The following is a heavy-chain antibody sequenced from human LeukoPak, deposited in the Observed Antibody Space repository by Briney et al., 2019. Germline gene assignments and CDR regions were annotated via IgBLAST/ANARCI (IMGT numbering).Heavy chain of an antibody. CDR2: IRYDGSNK. CDR1: GFTFSSYG. J-gene: IGHJ6*03. Sequence: GGSLRLSCAASGFTFSSYGMHWVRQAPGKGLEWVAFIRYDGSNKYYADSVKGRFTISRDNSKNTLYLQMNSLRAEDTAVYYCAKDRARVLWNHYYYMDVWGKGTTVTVSS. D-gene: IGHD2-2*01. V-gene: IGHV3-30*02. CDR3: AKDRARVLWNHYYYMDV.